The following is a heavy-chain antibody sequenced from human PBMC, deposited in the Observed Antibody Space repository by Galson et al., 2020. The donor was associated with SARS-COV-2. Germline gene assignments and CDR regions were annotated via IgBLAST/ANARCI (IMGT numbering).Heavy chain of an antibody. CDR3: TRVPPYSNSFWDAFDI. Sequence: GESLKISCAASGFTFSGSAMHWVRQASGQGLEWVGRIRSKANNYATAYAASVKGRFTISRDDSKNTAYLQMNSLKTEDTAVYYCTRVPPYSNSFWDAFDIWGQGTMVTVSS. V-gene: IGHV3-73*01. CDR1: GFTFSGSA. J-gene: IGHJ3*02. D-gene: IGHD4-4*01. CDR2: IRSKANNYAT.